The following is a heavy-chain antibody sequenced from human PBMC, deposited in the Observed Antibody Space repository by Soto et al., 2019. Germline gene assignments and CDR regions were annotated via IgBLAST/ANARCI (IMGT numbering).Heavy chain of an antibody. J-gene: IGHJ2*01. Sequence: QVQLQQWGAGPLRPLETLSLTCGVSGGSFSGYYWAWIRQSPGKGLEWIGEINYRGSINYNPSLTSRVSISVDTSKNHYSLNLRSVTAADTAVYYCARESHDILTGPPWVWYFDLWGRGTLVTVSS. D-gene: IGHD3-9*01. V-gene: IGHV4-34*01. CDR2: INYRGSI. CDR1: GGSFSGYY. CDR3: ARESHDILTGPPWVWYFDL.